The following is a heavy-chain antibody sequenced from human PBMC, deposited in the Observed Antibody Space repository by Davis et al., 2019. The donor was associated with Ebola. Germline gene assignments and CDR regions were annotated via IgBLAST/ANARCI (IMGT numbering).Heavy chain of an antibody. V-gene: IGHV1-18*01. Sequence: ASVKVSCKASGYTFTSYGISWGRQAPGQRLEWMGWISAYNGNTNYAQKLQGRVTMTTDTSTSTAYMELRSLRSDDTAVYYCARGQYYDFWSGYLPDYYYYMDVWGKGTTVTVSS. J-gene: IGHJ6*03. CDR1: GYTFTSYG. CDR2: ISAYNGNT. D-gene: IGHD3-3*01. CDR3: ARGQYYDFWSGYLPDYYYYMDV.